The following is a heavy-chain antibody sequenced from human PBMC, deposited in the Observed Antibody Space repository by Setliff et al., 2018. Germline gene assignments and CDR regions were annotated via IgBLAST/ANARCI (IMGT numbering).Heavy chain of an antibody. V-gene: IGHV5-51*01. CDR1: GYNFLDYW. CDR3: ARRRRFDSGGPRSPWYFDL. J-gene: IGHJ2*01. CDR2: IYPDYSDT. Sequence: GESLKISCKASGYNFLDYWIGWVRQMPGKGLEWMGIIYPDYSDTRYSPSVQGPFTISADKSISTAYLQWSSLKASDTSFYYCARRRRFDSGGPRSPWYFDLWGRGTLVTVSS. D-gene: IGHD3-22*01.